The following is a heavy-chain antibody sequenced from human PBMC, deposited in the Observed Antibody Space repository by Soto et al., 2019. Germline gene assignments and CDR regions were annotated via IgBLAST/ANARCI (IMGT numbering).Heavy chain of an antibody. V-gene: IGHV4-34*01. Sequence: SETLSLTCAVYGGSFSGYYWTWIRQPPGTGLEWIGEINHSGSTNYNPSLKSRVTISVDTSKNQFSLKLTSVTAADTAVYYCARDKITALDYWGQGTLVTVSS. CDR3: ARDKITALDY. CDR2: INHSGST. J-gene: IGHJ4*02. CDR1: GGSFSGYY. D-gene: IGHD3-10*01.